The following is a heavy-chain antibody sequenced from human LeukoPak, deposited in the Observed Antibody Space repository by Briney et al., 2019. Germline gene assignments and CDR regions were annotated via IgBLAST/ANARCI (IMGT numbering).Heavy chain of an antibody. CDR2: TYYRSKWYN. V-gene: IGHV6-1*01. D-gene: IGHD3-16*01. Sequence: SQTLSLTCAISGDSVSSNSVAWNWVRQSPSRGLEWPGRTYYRSKWYNTYAVSVKSRITINPDTSKNQFSLQLNSVTPEDTAVYYCVRSGSEGALDYWGQGTLVTVS. CDR3: VRSGSEGALDY. CDR1: GDSVSSNSVA. J-gene: IGHJ4*02.